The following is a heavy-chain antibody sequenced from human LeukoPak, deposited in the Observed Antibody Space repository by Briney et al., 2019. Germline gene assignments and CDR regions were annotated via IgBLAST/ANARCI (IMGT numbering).Heavy chain of an antibody. J-gene: IGHJ5*02. D-gene: IGHD2-15*01. CDR1: GFTFSSYW. V-gene: IGHV3-21*01. Sequence: AGGSLRLSCAASGFTFSSYWMSWVRQAPGKGLEWVSSISSSSSYIYYADSVKGRFTISRDNAKNSLYLQMNSLRAEDTAVYYCARQVVAATGSWFDPWGQGTLVTVSS. CDR2: ISSSSSYI. CDR3: ARQVVAATGSWFDP.